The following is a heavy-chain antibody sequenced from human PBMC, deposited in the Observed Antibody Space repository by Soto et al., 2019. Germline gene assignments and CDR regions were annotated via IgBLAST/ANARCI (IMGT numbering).Heavy chain of an antibody. CDR2: MSHSGGT. V-gene: IGHV4-34*01. Sequence: SETLSLTCAVYGGSVNSGGYYWSWIRQPPGKGLEWIGEMSHSGGTHFNPSLKSRVTISVDTSKNQFSLKMSSVTAADTALYYCARVERGTATTVVDAFDIWGPGTLVTVSS. CDR3: ARVERGTATTVVDAFDI. J-gene: IGHJ3*02. CDR1: GGSVNSGGYY. D-gene: IGHD1-1*01.